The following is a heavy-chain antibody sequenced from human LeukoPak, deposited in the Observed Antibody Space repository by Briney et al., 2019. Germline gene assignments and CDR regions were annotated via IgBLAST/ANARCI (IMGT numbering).Heavy chain of an antibody. V-gene: IGHV3-74*01. D-gene: IGHD1-1*01. CDR3: TRGTGTTFDY. CDR2: INGDGSST. J-gene: IGHJ4*02. CDR1: GFTFSSYW. Sequence: GGSLRLSCAASGFTFSSYWMHWVRQAPGKGLVWVSRINGDGSSTGYADSVKGRFTISRDNAKNTLYLQMNSLRAEDTAVYYCTRGTGTTFDYWGQGTLVTVSS.